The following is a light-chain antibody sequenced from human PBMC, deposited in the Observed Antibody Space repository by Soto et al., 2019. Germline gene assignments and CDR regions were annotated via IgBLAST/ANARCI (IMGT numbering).Light chain of an antibody. CDR3: LSYGGSYNYV. V-gene: IGLV2-8*01. CDR2: EVS. Sequence: SVLTQAPSAGGSPGQSVTISCTGTSTDVGGYNYVSWYQQYPGKAPKLMIYEVSKRPSGVPDRFSGSKSGNTASLTVSGLQAEDLADYYCLSYGGSYNYVFCTGIKVIVL. J-gene: IGLJ1*01. CDR1: STDVGGYNY.